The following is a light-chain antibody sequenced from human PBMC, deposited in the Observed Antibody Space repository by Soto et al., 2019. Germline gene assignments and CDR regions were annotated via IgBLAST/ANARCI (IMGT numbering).Light chain of an antibody. CDR3: QKYNSVPLT. Sequence: DIQMTQSPSSLSASVGDRVTITCRASQGLSSDLAWYQQKPGKVPKIVSYDASTLQSGVPSRLSGSGSGTDFTLTISSLKPEDVETYYCQKYNSVPLTFGGGTKVDIK. CDR1: QGLSSD. J-gene: IGKJ4*01. CDR2: DAS. V-gene: IGKV1-27*01.